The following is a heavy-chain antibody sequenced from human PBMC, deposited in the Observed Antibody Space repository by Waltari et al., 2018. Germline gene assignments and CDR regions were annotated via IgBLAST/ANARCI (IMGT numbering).Heavy chain of an antibody. J-gene: IGHJ6*02. D-gene: IGHD3-3*01. CDR3: ARDQRFLESLYPYYYALDA. CDR2: IYHSGTT. Sequence: QVQLQESGPGLVKPSETLSLTCAVSNFYISVGYYWVWIRQSPGKGLEWIGSIYHSGTTHYNPSLESRVTISVDRSRNQFSLKVTSVSAADTAVYFCARDQRFLESLYPYYYALDAWGRGITVTVSS. V-gene: IGHV4-38-2*02. CDR1: NFYISVGYY.